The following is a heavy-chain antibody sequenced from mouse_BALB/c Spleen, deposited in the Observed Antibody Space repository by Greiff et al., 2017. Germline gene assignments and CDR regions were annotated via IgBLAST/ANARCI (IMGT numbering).Heavy chain of an antibody. D-gene: IGHD2-10*01. V-gene: IGHV1-87*01. J-gene: IGHJ3*01. CDR1: GYTFTSYW. Sequence: LQESGAELARPGASVKLSCKASGYTFTSYWMQWVKQRPGQGLEWIGAIYPGDGDTRYTQKFKGKATLTADKSSSTAYMQLSSLASEDSAVYYCAKEAYYGRAWFAYWGQGTLVTVSA. CDR3: AKEAYYGRAWFAY. CDR2: IYPGDGDT.